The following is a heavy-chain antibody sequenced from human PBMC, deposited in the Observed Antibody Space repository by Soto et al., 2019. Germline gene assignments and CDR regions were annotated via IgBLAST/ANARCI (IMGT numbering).Heavy chain of an antibody. V-gene: IGHV3-21*01. D-gene: IGHD3-3*01. CDR2: ISSTGTYI. CDR1: GFTFSTYT. J-gene: IGHJ4*02. CDR3: AREASTFGVVSYYFDY. Sequence: HLVESGGGLVKPGGSLRLSCAASGFTFSTYTINWVRQAPGKGLEWVSSISSTGTYIYYADSVKGRFTISRDNAKNSLYLQMNSLRAEDTAVYYCAREASTFGVVSYYFDYWGPGTLVTVS.